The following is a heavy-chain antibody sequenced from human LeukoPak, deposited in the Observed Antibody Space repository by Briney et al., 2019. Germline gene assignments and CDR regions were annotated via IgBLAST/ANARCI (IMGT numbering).Heavy chain of an antibody. CDR2: ISSSSSYI. Sequence: GGSLRLSCAASGFTSSSYSMNWVRQAPGKGLEWVSSISSSSSYIYYADSVKGRFTISRDNAKNSLYLQMNSLRAEDTAVHYCARDGEWLVGEFDPWGQGTLVTVSS. J-gene: IGHJ5*02. D-gene: IGHD6-19*01. CDR3: ARDGEWLVGEFDP. V-gene: IGHV3-21*01. CDR1: GFTSSSYS.